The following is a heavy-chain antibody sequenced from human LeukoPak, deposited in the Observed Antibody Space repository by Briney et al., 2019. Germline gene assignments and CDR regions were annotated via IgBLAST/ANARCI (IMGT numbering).Heavy chain of an antibody. Sequence: TGRSLRLSCAASGFTFSSYEMNWVRQPPGKGLEWVSYISSSGSTTHYAADVKGRFTISRDNDKNSLYLKMNSLREEDTAVYYCARRYGYFDYWGQGPLVTVSS. V-gene: IGHV3-48*03. D-gene: IGHD3-10*01. CDR3: ARRYGYFDY. CDR1: GFTFSSYE. CDR2: ISSSGSTT. J-gene: IGHJ4*02.